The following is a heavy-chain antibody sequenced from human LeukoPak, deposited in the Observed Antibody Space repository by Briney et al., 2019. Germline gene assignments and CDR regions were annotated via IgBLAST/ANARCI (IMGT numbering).Heavy chain of an antibody. CDR2: INPNSGGT. V-gene: IGHV1-2*02. D-gene: IGHD3-3*01. CDR1: GYTFTGYY. Sequence: GASVKVSCKASGYTFTGYYMHWVRQAPGQGLEWMGWINPNSGGTNYAQKFQGRVTMTRDTSISTAYMELSRLSSDDTAVYYCAKDLRVRVVKGFDYWGQGTLVTVSS. J-gene: IGHJ4*02. CDR3: AKDLRVRVVKGFDY.